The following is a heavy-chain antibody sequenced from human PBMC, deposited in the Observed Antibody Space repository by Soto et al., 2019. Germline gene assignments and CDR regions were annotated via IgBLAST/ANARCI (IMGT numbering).Heavy chain of an antibody. CDR2: IYPGDSDT. J-gene: IGHJ6*02. CDR3: AREGYDILSCYYNTYYHYGMDV. V-gene: IGHV5-51*01. Sequence: GESLKISCKGSGYSFTSYWIGWVRQMPGKGLEWMGIIYPGDSDTRYSPSFQGQVTISADKSISTAYLQWSSLKASDTAMYYCAREGYDILSCYYNTYYHYGMDVWGQGTTVPVSS. D-gene: IGHD3-9*01. CDR1: GYSFTSYW.